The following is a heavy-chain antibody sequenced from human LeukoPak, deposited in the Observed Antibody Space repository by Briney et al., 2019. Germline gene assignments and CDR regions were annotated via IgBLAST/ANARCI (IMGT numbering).Heavy chain of an antibody. CDR3: ARDLPLWFGEGYYGMDV. CDR2: INPNSGGT. CDR1: GYTFTGYY. J-gene: IGHJ6*02. V-gene: IGHV1-2*02. D-gene: IGHD3-10*01. Sequence: GASVKVSCKASGYTFTGYYMHLVRQAPGQGLEWMVWINPNSGGTNYAQKFQGRVTMTRDTSISTAYMELSRLRSDDTAVYYCARDLPLWFGEGYYGMDVWGQGTTVTVSS.